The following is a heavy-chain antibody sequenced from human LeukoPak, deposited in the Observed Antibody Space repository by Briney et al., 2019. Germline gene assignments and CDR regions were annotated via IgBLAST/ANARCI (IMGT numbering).Heavy chain of an antibody. CDR2: INHSGST. CDR3: ARGLQFDWLPPSRACDI. Sequence: KPSETLSLTCAVYGGSFSGYYWSWIRQPPGKGLEWIGEINHSGSTNYNPSLKSRVTISVDTSKNQFSLKLSSVTAADTAVYYCARGLQFDWLPPSRACDIWGQGTMVTVSS. V-gene: IGHV4-34*01. D-gene: IGHD3-9*01. CDR1: GGSFSGYY. J-gene: IGHJ3*02.